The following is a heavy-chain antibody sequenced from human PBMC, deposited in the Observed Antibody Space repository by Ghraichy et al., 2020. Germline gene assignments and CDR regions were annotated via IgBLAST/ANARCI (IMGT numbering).Heavy chain of an antibody. CDR3: ARRHYYDNGGYGNGLDI. CDR1: GDTFFKYW. J-gene: IGHJ3*02. V-gene: IGHV5-51*01. Sequence: GEALNISCKGSGDTFFKYWIAWVRQMPGKGLEWMAIIYPGDSHTAYSPSFQGQVTISADKSISTAYLQWSSLKASDTAMYYCARRHYYDNGGYGNGLDIWGQGTMVTVSS. D-gene: IGHD3-22*01. CDR2: IYPGDSHT.